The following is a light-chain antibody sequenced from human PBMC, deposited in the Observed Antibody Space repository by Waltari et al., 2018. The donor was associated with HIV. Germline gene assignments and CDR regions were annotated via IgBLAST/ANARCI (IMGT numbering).Light chain of an antibody. CDR2: DAS. J-gene: IGKJ4*01. V-gene: IGKV1-33*01. Sequence: DIQMTQSPSSLSASAGDKVTITCQASQDIRHYLNWYQKKPGKAPNLLIYDASKLHTGVPSRFSGSGSGTHLTFTITSLQPEDIGTYYCQQFADLPLTFGGGTQVEI. CDR3: QQFADLPLT. CDR1: QDIRHY.